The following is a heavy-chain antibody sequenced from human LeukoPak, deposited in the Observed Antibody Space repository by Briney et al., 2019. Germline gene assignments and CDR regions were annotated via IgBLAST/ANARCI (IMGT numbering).Heavy chain of an antibody. CDR3: ARGLDIAAQDY. V-gene: IGHV1-8*03. D-gene: IGHD6-6*01. J-gene: IGHJ4*02. CDR2: MNPNSGNT. Sequence: GASVKVSCKASGCTFTSYDINWVRQATGQGLEWMGWMNPNSGNTGYAQKFQGRVTITRNTSISTAYMELSSLRSEDTAVYYCARGLDIAAQDYWGQGTLVTVSS. CDR1: GCTFTSYD.